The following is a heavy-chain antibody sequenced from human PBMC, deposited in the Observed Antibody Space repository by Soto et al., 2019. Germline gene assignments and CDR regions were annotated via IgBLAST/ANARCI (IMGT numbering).Heavy chain of an antibody. CDR1: GFTFSGHG. J-gene: IGHJ4*02. CDR3: AKGASWSGID. V-gene: IGHV3-30*18. Sequence: QVQLVESGGGVVQPGRSLRLSCAASGFTFSGHGMHWVRQAPGKGLEWVAVISYDGSVKSYADSVKGRFTISRDNLRSTLSLQMNSLRGDDTAVYYCAKGASWSGIDWGQGTLVTVSS. CDR2: ISYDGSVK. D-gene: IGHD3-3*01.